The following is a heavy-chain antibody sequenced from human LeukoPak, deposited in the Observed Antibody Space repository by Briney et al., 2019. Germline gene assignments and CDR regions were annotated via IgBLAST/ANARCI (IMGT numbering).Heavy chain of an antibody. CDR3: AREPTWD. D-gene: IGHD3-16*01. V-gene: IGHV1-2*02. J-gene: IGHJ4*02. CDR1: GYTLTGYY. Sequence: ASVKVSCKASGYTLTGYYMHWVRQAPGQGLEWMGWINPNSGGTSYAQKFQGRVTMTRDTSTSTVYMELSSLRSEDTVVYYCAREPTWDWGQGTLVTVSS. CDR2: INPNSGGT.